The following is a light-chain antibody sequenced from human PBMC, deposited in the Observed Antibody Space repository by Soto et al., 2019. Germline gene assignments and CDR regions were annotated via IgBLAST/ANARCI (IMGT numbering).Light chain of an antibody. V-gene: IGKV1-33*01. CDR3: QQCDFLVT. Sequence: DVQMTQSPSSLSASVGDRVTITCQASQDINTYLNWYQQKPGKAPKLLIYDASNLETGVPTRFTGSGSGTHFTFTISSLQPEDIATYFCQQCDFLVTFGQGTRLEIQ. J-gene: IGKJ5*01. CDR2: DAS. CDR1: QDINTY.